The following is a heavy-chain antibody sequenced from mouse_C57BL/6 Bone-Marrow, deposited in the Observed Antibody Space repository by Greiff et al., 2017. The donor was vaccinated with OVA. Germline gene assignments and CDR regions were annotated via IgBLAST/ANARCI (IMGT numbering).Heavy chain of an antibody. Sequence: QVQLKQPGAELVKPGASVKLSCKASGYTFTSYWMHWVKQRPGRGLEWIGRIDPNSGGTKYNEKFKSKATLTVDKPSSTAYMQLSSLTSEDSAVYYCARPGAKIYYAPWFAYWGQGTLVTVSA. CDR2: IDPNSGGT. CDR1: GYTFTSYW. J-gene: IGHJ3*01. V-gene: IGHV1-72*01. D-gene: IGHD2-1*01. CDR3: ARPGAKIYYAPWFAY.